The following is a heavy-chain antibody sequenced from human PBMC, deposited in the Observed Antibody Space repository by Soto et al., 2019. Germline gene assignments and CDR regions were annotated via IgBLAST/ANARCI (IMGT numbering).Heavy chain of an antibody. J-gene: IGHJ4*02. Sequence: EVQLLESGGRLVQPGGSLRLSCATSGFSFSSFVMSWVRQAPGKGLEWVSSLSGSDGKTYYADSVKGRFYMSADTSKSTLYLEMNSLRAEDTAVYYCARWSFLDHWGQGTRVTVSS. D-gene: IGHD1-26*01. CDR3: ARWSFLDH. CDR1: GFSFSSFV. V-gene: IGHV3-23*01. CDR2: LSGSDGKT.